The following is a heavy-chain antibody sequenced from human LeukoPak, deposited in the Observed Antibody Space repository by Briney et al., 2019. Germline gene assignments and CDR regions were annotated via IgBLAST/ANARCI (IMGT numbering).Heavy chain of an antibody. CDR2: MNPNSGNT. CDR3: ARGHYDFWSGYWPKLTKAGYYYGMDV. Sequence: ASVKVSCKASGYTFTSYDINWVRQATGQGLEWMGWMNPNSGNTGYAQKFQGRVTMARNTSISTAYMELSSLRSEDTAVCYCARGHYDFWSGYWPKLTKAGYYYGMDVWGQGTTVTVSS. CDR1: GYTFTSYD. V-gene: IGHV1-8*01. D-gene: IGHD3-3*01. J-gene: IGHJ6*02.